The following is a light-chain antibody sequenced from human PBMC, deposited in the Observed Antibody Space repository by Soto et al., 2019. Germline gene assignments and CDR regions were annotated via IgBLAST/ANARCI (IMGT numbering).Light chain of an antibody. CDR3: QQYNNWPSWT. CDR1: QSISIH. J-gene: IGKJ1*01. V-gene: IGKV3-15*01. CDR2: GAS. Sequence: EIVMTQSPATLSVSPGERATLSCRASQSISIHLAWYQQKPGQAPRLLIYGASTRDTGTPARFSGSGSGTEFTLTISSLQSEDFAVYDCQQYNNWPSWTFGQGTKVEIK.